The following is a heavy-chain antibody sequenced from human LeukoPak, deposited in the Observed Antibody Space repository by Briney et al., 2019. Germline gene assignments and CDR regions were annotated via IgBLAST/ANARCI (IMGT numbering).Heavy chain of an antibody. Sequence: GGSLRLSCAASGFTFSSYSMNWVRQAPGKGLEWVSYISSSSSTIYYADSVKGRFTISRDNAKNSLYLQMNSLRAEDTAVYYCARPSGSYYSDAFDIWGQGTVVTVSS. J-gene: IGHJ3*02. CDR2: ISSSSSTI. V-gene: IGHV3-48*01. D-gene: IGHD1-26*01. CDR3: ARPSGSYYSDAFDI. CDR1: GFTFSSYS.